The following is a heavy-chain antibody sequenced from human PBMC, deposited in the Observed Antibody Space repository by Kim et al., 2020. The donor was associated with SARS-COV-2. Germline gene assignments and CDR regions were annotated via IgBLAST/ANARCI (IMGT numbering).Heavy chain of an antibody. CDR2: IYPGDSDT. D-gene: IGHD4-17*01. J-gene: IGHJ5*02. CDR1: EYSFTSYW. V-gene: IGHV5-51*01. Sequence: GESMKISCKGSEYSFTSYWSGWVRQMHGKGLEWMGIIYPGDSDTRYSPSFQGQVTISADKSISTAYLQWSSLKASDTAMYYCARLTTVTNGWFDPWGQGTLVTVSS. CDR3: ARLTTVTNGWFDP.